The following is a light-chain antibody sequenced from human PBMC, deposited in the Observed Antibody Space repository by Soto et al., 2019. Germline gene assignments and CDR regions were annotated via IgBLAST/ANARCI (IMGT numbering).Light chain of an antibody. CDR2: DAS. V-gene: IGKV1-5*01. J-gene: IGKJ1*01. CDR3: QQYNTHSGT. CDR1: QTVNAW. Sequence: DIQMTQSPSTLSASLGDRVTITCRASQTVNAWLAWYQHKPGKAPKPLIYDASSLESGVPARFSGSGSGTEFILTISSLQPDDVGTYYCQQYNTHSGTFGQGTKVDIX.